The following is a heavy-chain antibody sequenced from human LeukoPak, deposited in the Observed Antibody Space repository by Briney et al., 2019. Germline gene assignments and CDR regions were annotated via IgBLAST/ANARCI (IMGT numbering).Heavy chain of an antibody. V-gene: IGHV3-21*01. CDR1: GFTFSSYS. CDR2: ISSSSSYI. J-gene: IGHJ4*02. D-gene: IGHD5-18*01. CDR3: ARDLELWLNY. Sequence: GGSLRLSCAASGFTFSSYSMNWVRQAPGKGLEWVSSISSSSSYIYYADSVKGRFTISRDNAKNLLYLQMNSLRAEDTAVYYCARDLELWLNYWGQGTLVTVSS.